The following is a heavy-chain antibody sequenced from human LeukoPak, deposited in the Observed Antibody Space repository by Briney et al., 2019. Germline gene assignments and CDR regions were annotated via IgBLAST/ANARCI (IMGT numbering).Heavy chain of an antibody. CDR3: ARDLAEGYDYGDYSPDDAFDI. CDR2: IYSGGST. CDR1: GFTVSSNY. D-gene: IGHD4-17*01. V-gene: IGHV3-66*01. Sequence: PGGSLRLSCAASGFTVSSNYMSWVRQAPGKGLEWVSVIYSGGSTYYADSVKGRFTISRDNSKNTLYLQMNSLRAEDTAVYYCARDLAEGYDYGDYSPDDAFDIWGQGTMVTVSS. J-gene: IGHJ3*02.